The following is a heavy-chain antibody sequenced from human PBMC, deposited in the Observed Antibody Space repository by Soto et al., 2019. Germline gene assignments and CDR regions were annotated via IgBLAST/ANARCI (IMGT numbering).Heavy chain of an antibody. V-gene: IGHV3-66*01. CDR1: GFTVSSNF. D-gene: IGHD4-17*01. Sequence: PGGSLRLSCAASGFTVSSNFMSWVRQAPGKGLEWVSIIYSDGSTYYADSVKGRFTISRDNSKNTLYLQMNSLRAYDTAVYYCASRRNPYGAYDYWGQGTLVTVSS. CDR3: ASRRNPYGAYDY. J-gene: IGHJ4*02. CDR2: IYSDGST.